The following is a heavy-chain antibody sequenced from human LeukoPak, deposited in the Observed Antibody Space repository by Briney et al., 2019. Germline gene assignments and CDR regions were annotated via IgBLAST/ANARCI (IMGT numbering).Heavy chain of an antibody. V-gene: IGHV3-30-3*01. Sequence: SCKASGGTFSSYAISWVRQAPGKGLEWVTLISYDGSNKYYADSVKGRFTISRDNSKNTLYLQMNSLRVEDTAVYYCASEAVAGPPYYYYYYGMDVWGQGTTVTVSS. CDR2: ISYDGSNK. CDR1: GGTFSSYA. D-gene: IGHD6-19*01. CDR3: ASEAVAGPPYYYYYYGMDV. J-gene: IGHJ6*02.